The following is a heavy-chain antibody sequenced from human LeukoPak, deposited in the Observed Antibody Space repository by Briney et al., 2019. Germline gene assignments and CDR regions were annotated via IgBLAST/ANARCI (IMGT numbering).Heavy chain of an antibody. V-gene: IGHV3-30*18. J-gene: IGHJ4*02. D-gene: IGHD6-19*01. Sequence: GGSLRLSCAASGFTFSSYGMHWVRQAPGKGLEWVAVISYDGSNKYYADSVKGRFTISRDNSKNTLYLQMNSLRAEDTAVYYCVKAVDSSGWFNYLNYWGQGTLVTVSS. CDR2: ISYDGSNK. CDR3: VKAVDSSGWFNYLNY. CDR1: GFTFSSYG.